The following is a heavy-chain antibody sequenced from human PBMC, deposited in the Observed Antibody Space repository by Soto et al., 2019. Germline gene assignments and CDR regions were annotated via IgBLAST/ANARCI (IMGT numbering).Heavy chain of an antibody. CDR3: ARPSDTARVEPAYGMDD. D-gene: IGHD5-18*01. J-gene: IGHJ6*02. Sequence: GESLKIYCKGSGYNFISYWIGSVRQMPGKGLEWMGIIYAGDSEARSMPTFQGQVSFSADKSFSTAYLQWRSLKASDTAIYYCARPSDTARVEPAYGMDDWGQGPTVTVSS. V-gene: IGHV5-51*01. CDR1: GYNFISYW. CDR2: IYAGDSEA.